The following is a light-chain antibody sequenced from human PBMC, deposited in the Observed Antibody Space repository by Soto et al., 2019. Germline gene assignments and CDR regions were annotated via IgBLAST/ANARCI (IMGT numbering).Light chain of an antibody. CDR1: PSISSSY. CDR2: AAS. V-gene: IGKV3-20*01. Sequence: IVLTQSPGTLSLSPGERATLSCRASPSISSSYLAWYQQKPGQAPRLLIYAASSRATGIPERFSGSGSGTDFTLTISRLEPEDFAVYYCQQYGSSPSFGPGTKVDIK. CDR3: QQYGSSPS. J-gene: IGKJ3*01.